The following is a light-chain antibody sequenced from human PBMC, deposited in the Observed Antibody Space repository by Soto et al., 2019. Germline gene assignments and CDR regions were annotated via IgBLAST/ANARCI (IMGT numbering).Light chain of an antibody. Sequence: QSVLTQPASVSGSPGQSITISCIGTSSDVGGYNYVSWYQQHPGKAPKLIICDVTNRPSGVSNRFSGSKSGNAASLTISGLQVEDEADYLCSSFTTSSTYVFGTGSKLT. J-gene: IGLJ1*01. V-gene: IGLV2-14*01. CDR3: SSFTTSSTYV. CDR1: SSDVGGYNY. CDR2: DVT.